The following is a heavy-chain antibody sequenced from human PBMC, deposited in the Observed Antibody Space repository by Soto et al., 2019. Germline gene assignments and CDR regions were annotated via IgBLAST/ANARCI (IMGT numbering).Heavy chain of an antibody. J-gene: IGHJ3*02. Sequence: EVQLVESGGGLVQPGGSLRLSCAASGFTFSSYWMHWVRQAPGKGLVWVSRINSDGSSTSYADSLEGRFTISRDHAKNTLYLQMNSLRAEDTAVYYCARDDYGDLYAFDIWGQGTMVTVSS. CDR1: GFTFSSYW. D-gene: IGHD4-17*01. V-gene: IGHV3-74*01. CDR3: ARDDYGDLYAFDI. CDR2: INSDGSST.